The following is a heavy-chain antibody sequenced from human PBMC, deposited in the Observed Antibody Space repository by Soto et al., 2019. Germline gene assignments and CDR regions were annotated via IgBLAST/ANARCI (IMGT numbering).Heavy chain of an antibody. CDR2: INAYNGNT. CDR1: GYSFTRYG. D-gene: IGHD3-16*01. CDR3: AMVDVYVTPSPQDV. J-gene: IGHJ6*02. Sequence: QVHLVQSGAEVKNPGASVKVSCKASGYSFTRYGIGWARQAPGQGLEWMGWINAYNGNTNYAQNLQGRLTLTTDPSTNPAYRELRSLRSNDTAIYYCAMVDVYVTPSPQDVWGQGTTVTVSS. V-gene: IGHV1-18*01.